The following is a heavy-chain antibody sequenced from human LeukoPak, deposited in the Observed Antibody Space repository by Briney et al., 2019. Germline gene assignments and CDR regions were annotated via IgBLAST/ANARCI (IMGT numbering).Heavy chain of an antibody. D-gene: IGHD5-18*01. J-gene: IGHJ5*02. CDR3: APRGDIEHSYGYGKWFDP. CDR2: INHSRST. CDR1: GGSFSGYY. V-gene: IGHV4-34*01. Sequence: SETLSLTCAVYGGSFSGYYWSWIRQTPGKGLEWIGEINHSRSTNYNASLRSRVTISVGTSKNQFSLRLSSVTAADTAVYYCAPRGDIEHSYGYGKWFDPWGQGTRVTVSS.